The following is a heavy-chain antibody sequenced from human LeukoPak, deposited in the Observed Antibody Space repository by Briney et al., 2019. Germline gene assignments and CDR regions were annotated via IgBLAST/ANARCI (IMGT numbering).Heavy chain of an antibody. CDR2: ISASGGGT. J-gene: IGHJ4*02. CDR1: GFTFTTYP. Sequence: GGSLRLCCAASGFTFTTYPMSWVRQAPGKGLEWVSAISASGGGTYYADSVKGRFTISRDNSRSTVFLQMSSLRAEDTAVYYCAKAPHCPNDVCRYFDYWGQGILVTVSS. D-gene: IGHD2-8*01. CDR3: AKAPHCPNDVCRYFDY. V-gene: IGHV3-23*01.